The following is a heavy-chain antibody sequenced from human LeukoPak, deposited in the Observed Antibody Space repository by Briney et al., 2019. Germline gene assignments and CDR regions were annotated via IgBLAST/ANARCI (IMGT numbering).Heavy chain of an antibody. D-gene: IGHD3-10*01. CDR1: GGSISSYY. V-gene: IGHV4-59*01. J-gene: IGHJ4*02. CDR3: ARFPPGGYFDY. Sequence: SETLSLTCTVSGGSISSYYWSWIRQPPGKGLEWIGYIYYSGSTNYNPSLKSRVTISVDTSKNQFSLKLSSVTAADTAVYYCARFPPGGYFDYWGQGTLVTVSS. CDR2: IYYSGST.